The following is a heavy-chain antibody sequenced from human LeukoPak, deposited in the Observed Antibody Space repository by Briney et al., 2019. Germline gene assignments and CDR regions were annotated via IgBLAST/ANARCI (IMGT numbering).Heavy chain of an antibody. J-gene: IGHJ4*02. D-gene: IGHD5-12*01. CDR1: GGPISSSSYY. CDR2: IYYSGST. V-gene: IGHV4-39*07. Sequence: PSETLSLTCTVSGGPISSSSYYWGWIRQPPGKGLEWIGSIYYSGSTYYNPSLKSRVTISVDTSKNQFSLKLSSVTAADTAVYHCARGADSGYDYFDYWGQGTLVTVSS. CDR3: ARGADSGYDYFDY.